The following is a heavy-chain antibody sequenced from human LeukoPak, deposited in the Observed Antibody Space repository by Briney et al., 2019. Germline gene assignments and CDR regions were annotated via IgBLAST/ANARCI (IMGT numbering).Heavy chain of an antibody. CDR3: ARDQDWAFDY. J-gene: IGHJ4*02. CDR1: GYSFTSYW. CDR2: IYPGDSDT. Sequence: GESLKISCKGSGYSFTSYWIGWVRQMPGKGLEWMGIIYPGDSDTRYSPSFQGQVTISADKSISTAYLQWSSLRAEDTAVYYCARDQDWAFDYWGQGILVTVSS. V-gene: IGHV5-51*01. D-gene: IGHD3/OR15-3a*01.